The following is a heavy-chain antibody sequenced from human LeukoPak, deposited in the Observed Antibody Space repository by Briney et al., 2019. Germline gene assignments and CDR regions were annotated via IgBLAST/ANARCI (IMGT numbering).Heavy chain of an antibody. Sequence: GGSLRLSCAASGFTFSSYAMSWVRQAPGKGLKWVSAISGSGGSTYYADSVKGRFTISRHNSKNTLYLQMNSLTDDATAVYYLAKPAGPSSWVGEFVGAERKGARRAFDYWGQGTLVTVSS. CDR3: AKPAGPSSWVGEFVGAERKGARRAFDY. CDR2: ISGSGGST. D-gene: IGHD3-10*01. V-gene: IGHV3-23*01. J-gene: IGHJ4*02. CDR1: GFTFSSYA.